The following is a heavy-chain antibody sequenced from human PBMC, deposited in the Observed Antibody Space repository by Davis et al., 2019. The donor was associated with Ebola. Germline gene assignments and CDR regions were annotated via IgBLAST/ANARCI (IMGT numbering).Heavy chain of an antibody. J-gene: IGHJ6*02. Sequence: GSLRLSCAASGFTFSGSAMHWVRQAPGKGLEWVGRIRSKANSYATAYAASVKGRFTISRDDSKNTAYLQMNSLKTEDTAVYYCSCSSTSSRADVWGQGTTVTVSS. D-gene: IGHD2-2*01. CDR1: GFTFSGSA. CDR3: SCSSTSSRADV. V-gene: IGHV3-73*01. CDR2: IRSKANSYAT.